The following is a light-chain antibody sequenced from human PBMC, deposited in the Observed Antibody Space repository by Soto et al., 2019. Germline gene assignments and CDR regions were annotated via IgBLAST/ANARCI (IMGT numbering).Light chain of an antibody. Sequence: QSVLTQPASVSGSPGQSIPISCTGTSSDVGGYNYVSWYQHHPGKAPKLIIYDVDNRPSGVSDRFSGSKSGNTASLTISGLQAEDEADYYCSSYTSRSTRVFGTGTKVTVL. J-gene: IGLJ1*01. CDR1: SSDVGGYNY. CDR2: DVD. V-gene: IGLV2-14*03. CDR3: SSYTSRSTRV.